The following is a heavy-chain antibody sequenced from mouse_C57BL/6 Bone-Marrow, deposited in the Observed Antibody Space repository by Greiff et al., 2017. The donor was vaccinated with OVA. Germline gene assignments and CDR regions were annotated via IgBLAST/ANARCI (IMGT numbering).Heavy chain of an antibody. V-gene: IGHV1-81*01. CDR1: GYTFTSYG. D-gene: IGHD2-2*01. CDR2: IYPRSGNT. CDR3: ARYGYDGGTGFGY. Sequence: QVQLKQSGAELARPGASVKLSCKASGYTFTSYGISWVKQRTGQGLEWIGEIYPRSGNTYYNEKFKGKATLTADKSSSTAYMELRSLTSEDSAVYFCARYGYDGGTGFGYWGQGTLVTVSA. J-gene: IGHJ3*01.